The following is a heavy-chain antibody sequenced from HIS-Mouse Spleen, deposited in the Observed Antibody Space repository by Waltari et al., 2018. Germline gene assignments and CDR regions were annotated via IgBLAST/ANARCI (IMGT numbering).Heavy chain of an antibody. CDR1: GGSISSYY. CDR2: IYTSGST. J-gene: IGHJ6*02. V-gene: IGHV4-4*07. CDR3: ARAGRYCSSTSCYSYYYYGMDV. D-gene: IGHD2-2*01. Sequence: QVQLQESGPGLVKPSETLSLTCTVSGGSISSYYWSLIRQPAGKGLAWIGRIYTSGSTNYNPSLKSRVTMSVDTSKNQFSLKLSSVTAADTAVYYCARAGRYCSSTSCYSYYYYGMDVWGQGTTVTVSS.